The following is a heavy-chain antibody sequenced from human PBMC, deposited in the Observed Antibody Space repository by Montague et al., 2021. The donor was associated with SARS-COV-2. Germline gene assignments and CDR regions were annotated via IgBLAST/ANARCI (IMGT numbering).Heavy chain of an antibody. CDR2: TYYRSKWYN. CDR1: GDSVSRNSAA. J-gene: IGHJ4*02. V-gene: IGHV6-1*01. D-gene: IGHD1-26*01. CDR3: ARTSASSDY. Sequence: CAISGDSVSRNSAAWNWIRQSPSLRLEWLGRTYYRSKWYNDYAVSVKSRITINPDTSKNQISLQLNSVTPEDTAVYYCARTSASSDYWGQGTLVTVSS.